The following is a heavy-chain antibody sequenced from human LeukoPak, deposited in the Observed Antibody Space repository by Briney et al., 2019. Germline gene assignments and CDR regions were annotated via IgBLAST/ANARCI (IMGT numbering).Heavy chain of an antibody. CDR2: ISSSSSYI. Sequence: GGSLRLSCAASGFTFSSYSMNWVRQAPGKGLGWVSSISSSSSYIYYADSVKGRFTISRDNAKNSLYLQMNSLRAEDTAVYYCAREFFRLDAFDIWGQGTMVTVSS. D-gene: IGHD3-3*01. CDR3: AREFFRLDAFDI. V-gene: IGHV3-21*01. J-gene: IGHJ3*02. CDR1: GFTFSSYS.